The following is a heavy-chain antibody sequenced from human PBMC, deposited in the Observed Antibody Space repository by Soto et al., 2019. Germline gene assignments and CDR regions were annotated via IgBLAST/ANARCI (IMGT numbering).Heavy chain of an antibody. Sequence: GGSLRLSCAASEFTVSSNYMNWVRQAPGKGLKWVSSISRSSTTIYYTDSVEGRFTISRDNAQTSLFLQMNSLRVEDTAVYYCARDREYCSGDNCYETGSDYWGQGTLVTVSS. D-gene: IGHD2-15*01. CDR3: ARDREYCSGDNCYETGSDY. J-gene: IGHJ4*02. CDR2: ISRSSTTI. V-gene: IGHV3-48*01. CDR1: EFTVSSNY.